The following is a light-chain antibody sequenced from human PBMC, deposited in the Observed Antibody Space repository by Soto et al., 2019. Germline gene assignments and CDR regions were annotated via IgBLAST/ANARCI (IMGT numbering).Light chain of an antibody. Sequence: QAVVTQPPSASGTPGQRLTISCSGSSSNIGSNPVNWYLQLPGTAPKLLIYSNNQRPSGVPDRFSGSKSGTSASLAISGLQSEDEADFYCAAWDDSLNGVVFGGGTKLTVL. V-gene: IGLV1-44*01. CDR3: AAWDDSLNGVV. CDR2: SNN. CDR1: SSNIGSNP. J-gene: IGLJ2*01.